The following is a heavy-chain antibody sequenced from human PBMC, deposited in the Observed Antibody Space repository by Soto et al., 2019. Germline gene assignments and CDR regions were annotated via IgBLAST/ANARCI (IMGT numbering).Heavy chain of an antibody. CDR2: IRSKAYGGTT. CDR1: GFTFGDYA. D-gene: IGHD6-19*01. Sequence: GGSLRLSCTASGFTFGDYAMSWFRQAPGKGLEWVGFIRSKAYGGTTEYAASVKGRFTISRDDSKSIAYLQVNSLKTEDTAVYYCTREGIAVAGYYYYYGMDVWGQGTTVTVS. V-gene: IGHV3-49*03. CDR3: TREGIAVAGYYYYYGMDV. J-gene: IGHJ6*02.